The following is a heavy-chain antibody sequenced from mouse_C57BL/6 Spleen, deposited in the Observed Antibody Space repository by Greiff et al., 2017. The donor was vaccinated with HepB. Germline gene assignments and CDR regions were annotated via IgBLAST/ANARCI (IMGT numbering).Heavy chain of an antibody. Sequence: QVQLQQPGTELVKPGASVKLSCKASGYTFTSYWMHWVKQRPGQGLEWIGNINPSNGGTNYNEKFKSKATLTVDKSSSTAYMQLSSLTSEDSAVYYCAREKELGPDYYAMDYWGQGTSVTVSS. CDR1: GYTFTSYW. CDR2: INPSNGGT. V-gene: IGHV1-53*01. CDR3: AREKELGPDYYAMDY. D-gene: IGHD4-1*01. J-gene: IGHJ4*01.